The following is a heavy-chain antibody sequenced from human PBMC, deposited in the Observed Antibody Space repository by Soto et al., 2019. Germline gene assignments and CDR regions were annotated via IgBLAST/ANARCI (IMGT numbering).Heavy chain of an antibody. CDR3: AGAYGDYVGDGDYYYGMDV. D-gene: IGHD4-17*01. V-gene: IGHV1-18*01. CDR1: GYTFTSYG. CDR2: ISAYNGNT. J-gene: IGHJ6*02. Sequence: QVQLVQSGAEVKKPGASVKVSCKASGYTFTSYGISWVRQAPGQGLEWMGWISAYNGNTNYAQKLQGRVTMTTDTSTSTAYLELRSLRSDDTAVYYGAGAYGDYVGDGDYYYGMDVWGQGTTVTVSS.